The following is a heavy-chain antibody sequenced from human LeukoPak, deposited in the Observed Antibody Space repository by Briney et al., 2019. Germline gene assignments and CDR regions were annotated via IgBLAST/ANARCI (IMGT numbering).Heavy chain of an antibody. D-gene: IGHD3-10*01. CDR1: GYTFKNYD. V-gene: IGHV1-2*02. J-gene: IGHJ4*02. CDR2: INPNSGGT. CDR3: AREVNTMVRGVIGGYFDY. Sequence: GASVTVSCKASGYTFKNYDINWVRQAPGQGLEWMGWINPNSGGTNYAQKFQGRVTMTRDTSISTAYMELSRLRSDDTAVYYCAREVNTMVRGVIGGYFDYWGQGTLVTVSS.